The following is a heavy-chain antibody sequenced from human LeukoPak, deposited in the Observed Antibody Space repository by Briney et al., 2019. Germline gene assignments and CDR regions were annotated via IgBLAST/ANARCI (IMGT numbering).Heavy chain of an antibody. CDR2: ISGSGGST. J-gene: IGHJ4*02. CDR1: GGTFSSYA. Sequence: SCKASGGTFSSYAMSWVRQAPGKGLEWVSAISGSGGSTYYADSVKGRFTISRDNSKNTLYLQMNSLRAEDTAVYYCAKHVKMATTTFDYWGQGTLVTVSS. V-gene: IGHV3-23*01. CDR3: AKHVKMATTTFDY. D-gene: IGHD5-24*01.